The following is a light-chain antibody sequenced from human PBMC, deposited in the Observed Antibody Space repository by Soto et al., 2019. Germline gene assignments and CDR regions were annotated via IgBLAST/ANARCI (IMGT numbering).Light chain of an antibody. Sequence: QSALTQPASVSGSPGQSIAISCTGTSSDVGGYSYVSWYQQQPGKAPKLVISDVSNQPSGVSDSFSGSKSGNTASLTISGLQTEDEADYYCSSYTTSSTYVFGTGTKLTVL. J-gene: IGLJ1*01. CDR1: SSDVGGYSY. V-gene: IGLV2-14*01. CDR3: SSYTTSSTYV. CDR2: DVS.